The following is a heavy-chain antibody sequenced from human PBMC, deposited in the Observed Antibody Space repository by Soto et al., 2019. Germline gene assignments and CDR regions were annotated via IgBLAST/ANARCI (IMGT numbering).Heavy chain of an antibody. Sequence: GGSLRLSCAASGFTFSSYSMNWVRQAPGKGLEWVSSISSSSSYIYYADSVKGRFTISRDNAKNSLYLQMNSLRAEDTAVYYCARESGQWELLDHFDHWGQGTLVTVSS. V-gene: IGHV3-21*01. CDR2: ISSSSSYI. D-gene: IGHD1-26*01. J-gene: IGHJ4*02. CDR1: GFTFSSYS. CDR3: ARESGQWELLDHFDH.